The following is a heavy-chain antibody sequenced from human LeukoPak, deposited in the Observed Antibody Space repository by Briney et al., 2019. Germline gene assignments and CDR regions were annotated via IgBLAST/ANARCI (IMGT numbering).Heavy chain of an antibody. J-gene: IGHJ4*02. CDR3: ARLYSSGYQPHTTYFDY. CDR1: GGSFSVHY. CDR2: ISHSGSI. Sequence: PSETLSLTCAVYGGSFSVHYWSWVRQPPGKGLEWIAEISHSGSIDYNPSLKSRVTISVDKSKNQFSLSLTSVTAADMAVYYCARLYSSGYQPHTTYFDYWGQGTLVTVSS. V-gene: IGHV4-34*01. D-gene: IGHD3-22*01.